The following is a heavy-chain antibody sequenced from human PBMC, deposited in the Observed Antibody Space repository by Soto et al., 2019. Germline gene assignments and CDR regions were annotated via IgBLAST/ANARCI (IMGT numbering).Heavy chain of an antibody. CDR3: ASVYDSSGLDAFDI. CDR2: IYYSGST. Sequence: SETLSLTCTVSGGSISSYYWSWIRQPPGKGLEWIGYIYYSGSTNYNPSLKSRVTISVDTSKNQFSLKLSSVTAADTAVYYCASVYDSSGLDAFDIWGQGTMVTVS. D-gene: IGHD3-22*01. CDR1: GGSISSYY. V-gene: IGHV4-59*01. J-gene: IGHJ3*02.